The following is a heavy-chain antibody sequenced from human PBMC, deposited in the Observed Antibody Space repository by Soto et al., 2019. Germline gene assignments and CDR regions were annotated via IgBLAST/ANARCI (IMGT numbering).Heavy chain of an antibody. CDR2: IYRDDDK. CDR1: GFSLSTSGVG. D-gene: IGHD4-17*01. V-gene: IGHV2-5*02. J-gene: IGHJ5*01. Sequence: QITLKESGPTLVKPTQTLTLTCTFSGFSLSTSGVGVGWIRQPPGKALEWLALIYRDDDKRYSPSLKSRLTITKDTADITVVLTETNNEPVDTATYGCTHVQHYDDGFDAWGQGTPVTVSS. CDR3: THVQHYDDGFDA.